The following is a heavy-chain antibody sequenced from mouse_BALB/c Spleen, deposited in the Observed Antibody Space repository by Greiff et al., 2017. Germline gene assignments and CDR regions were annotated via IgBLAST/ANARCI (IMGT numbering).Heavy chain of an antibody. J-gene: IGHJ4*01. V-gene: IGHV1-14*01. CDR3: AREERYYDYDDYAMDY. D-gene: IGHD2-4*01. CDR2: INPYNDGT. CDR1: GYTFTSYV. Sequence: VQLQQSGPELVKPGASVKMSCKASGYTFTSYVMHWVKQKPGQGLEWIGYINPYNDGTKYNEKFKGKATLTSDKSSSTAYMQLSSLTSEDSAVYFCAREERYYDYDDYAMDYWGQGTSVTVSS.